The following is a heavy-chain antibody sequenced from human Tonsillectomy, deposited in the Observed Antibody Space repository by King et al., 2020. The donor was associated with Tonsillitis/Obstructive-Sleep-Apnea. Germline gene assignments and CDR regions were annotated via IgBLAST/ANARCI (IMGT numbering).Heavy chain of an antibody. V-gene: IGHV1-69*01. CDR2: IIPIFGTT. CDR3: ATSPANIVVVPTTLHFDY. Sequence: QLVQSGAEVKKPGASVRVSCRASGDTFSIYNFNWVRQAPGQGLQWMGGIIPIFGTTEYAQKFQGRVTITPDESTSTAYMDLSSLRSEDTAVYYCATSPANIVVVPTTLHFDYWGQGTLVTVSS. J-gene: IGHJ4*02. D-gene: IGHD2-2*01. CDR1: GDTFSIYN.